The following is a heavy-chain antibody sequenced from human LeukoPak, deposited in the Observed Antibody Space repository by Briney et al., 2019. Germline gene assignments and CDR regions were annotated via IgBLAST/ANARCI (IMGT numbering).Heavy chain of an antibody. CDR2: MNPNSGNT. CDR1: GYTFTSYD. Sequence: GASVKVSCKASGYTFTSYDINWVRQATGQGLEWMGWMNPNSGNTGYAQKFQGRVTMTRNTSISTAYMELSSLRSEDTAVYYCARYYYDSSGYYRYFSYWGQGTLVTVSS. J-gene: IGHJ4*02. D-gene: IGHD3-22*01. V-gene: IGHV1-8*01. CDR3: ARYYYDSSGYYRYFSY.